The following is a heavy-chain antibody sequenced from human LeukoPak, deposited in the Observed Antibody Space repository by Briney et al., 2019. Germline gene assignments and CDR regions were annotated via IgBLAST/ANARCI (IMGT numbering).Heavy chain of an antibody. CDR3: ARGYSGYGYYSDY. Sequence: GGSLRLSCAASGFTFSSYSMNWVRQAPGKGLEWVSYISSSSSTIYYADSVKGRFTISRDNAKNSLYLQMNSLRAEDTAVYYCARGYSGYGYYSDYWGQGTLVTVSS. CDR1: GFTFSSYS. V-gene: IGHV3-48*01. CDR2: ISSSSSTI. D-gene: IGHD5-12*01. J-gene: IGHJ4*02.